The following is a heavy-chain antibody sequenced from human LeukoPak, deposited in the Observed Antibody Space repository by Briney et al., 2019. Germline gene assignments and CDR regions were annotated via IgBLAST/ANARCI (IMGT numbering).Heavy chain of an antibody. V-gene: IGHV3-23*01. CDR1: GFTFSSFA. CDR2: ISSSGVGT. Sequence: GGSLRLSCAASGFTFSSFAMSWIRQAPGKGLEWVSSISSSGVGTYYADSVKGRFTISRDNSKNTLYLQMNSLRAEDTAVYYCAKGQDYGDLYYFDYWGQGTLVTVSS. D-gene: IGHD4-17*01. CDR3: AKGQDYGDLYYFDY. J-gene: IGHJ4*02.